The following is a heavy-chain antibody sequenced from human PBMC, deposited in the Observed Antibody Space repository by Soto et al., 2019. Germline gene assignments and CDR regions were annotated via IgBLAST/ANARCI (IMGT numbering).Heavy chain of an antibody. V-gene: IGHV3-23*01. CDR1: GFTFSSYA. D-gene: IGHD2-2*02. Sequence: GGSLRLSCAASGFTFSSYAMSWVRQAPGKGLEWVSAISGSGGSTYYADSVKGRFTISRDNHKNTLYLQMNSLRSEDTAIYYCAKSYDIVVVPAAIGGWYYYMDVWGKGTTVTVSS. CDR3: AKSYDIVVVPAAIGGWYYYMDV. J-gene: IGHJ6*03. CDR2: ISGSGGST.